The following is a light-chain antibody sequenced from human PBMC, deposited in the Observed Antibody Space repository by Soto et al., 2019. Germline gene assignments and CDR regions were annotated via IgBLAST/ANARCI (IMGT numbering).Light chain of an antibody. CDR2: GAS. J-gene: IGKJ1*01. CDR3: QQHNNWPQWT. CDR1: QSVSSN. Sequence: ELVMTQSPATLSVSPGERDTLSCRSSQSVSSNLAWYQQKPGQAPRLLIYGASTRATGIPARFSGSGSGTEFTLTISSLQSEDFAVYYCQQHNNWPQWTFGQGTKVDI. V-gene: IGKV3-15*01.